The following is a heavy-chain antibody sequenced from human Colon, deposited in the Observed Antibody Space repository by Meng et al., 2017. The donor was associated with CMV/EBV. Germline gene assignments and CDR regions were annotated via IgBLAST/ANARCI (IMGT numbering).Heavy chain of an antibody. V-gene: IGHV3-74*01. D-gene: IGHD2/OR15-2a*01. J-gene: IGHJ4*02. CDR3: ATSEYSNKFDY. Sequence: GGSLRLSCAASGFIFDDYSLNWVRQVPGKGLVWVSRINSDGSSTHYADFVKGRFTISRDNAKNTLHLQMNSLRAEDTAVYYCATSEYSNKFDYWGQGTVVTVSS. CDR1: GFIFDDYS. CDR2: INSDGSST.